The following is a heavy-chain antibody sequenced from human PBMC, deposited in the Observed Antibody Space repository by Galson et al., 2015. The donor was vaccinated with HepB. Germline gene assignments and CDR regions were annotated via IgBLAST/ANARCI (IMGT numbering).Heavy chain of an antibody. Sequence: SLRLSCAASGFTFSSYNMNWVRQAPGKGLDWISYISATGTTIDYADSMKGRFIISRDNAKNSLYLQMNSLRVEDTAVYYCARDSRATFGEPNWFDPWGQGTLVIVSS. CDR2: ISATGTTI. V-gene: IGHV3-48*03. CDR3: ARDSRATFGEPNWFDP. CDR1: GFTFSSYN. D-gene: IGHD3-3*01. J-gene: IGHJ5*02.